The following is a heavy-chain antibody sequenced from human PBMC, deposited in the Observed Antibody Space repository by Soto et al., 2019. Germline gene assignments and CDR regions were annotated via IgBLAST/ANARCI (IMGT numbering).Heavy chain of an antibody. V-gene: IGHV3-30-3*01. CDR2: ISYDGSNK. CDR1: GFTFSSYA. Sequence: QVQLVESGGGVVQPGRSLRLSCAASGFTFSSYAMHWVRQAPGKGLEWVAVISYDGSNKYHADSVKGRFTISRDNSKNTLYLQMNSLRAEDTALYYCARDNMGIPFGGVIMHWGQGTLVTVSS. CDR3: ARDNMGIPFGGVIMH. J-gene: IGHJ4*02. D-gene: IGHD3-16*02.